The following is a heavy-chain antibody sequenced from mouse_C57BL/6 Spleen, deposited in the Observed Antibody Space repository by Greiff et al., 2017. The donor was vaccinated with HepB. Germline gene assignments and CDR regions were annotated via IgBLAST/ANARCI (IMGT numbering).Heavy chain of an antibody. CDR2: INPNNGGT. CDR3: ARAHEGLYAMDY. J-gene: IGHJ4*01. Sequence: EVQLQQSGPELVKPGASVKISCKASGYTFTDYYMNWVKQSHGKSLEWIGDINPNNGGTSYNQKFKGKATLTVDKSSSTAYMELRSLTSEDSAVYYWARAHEGLYAMDYWGQGTSVTVSS. V-gene: IGHV1-26*01. D-gene: IGHD3-3*01. CDR1: GYTFTDYY.